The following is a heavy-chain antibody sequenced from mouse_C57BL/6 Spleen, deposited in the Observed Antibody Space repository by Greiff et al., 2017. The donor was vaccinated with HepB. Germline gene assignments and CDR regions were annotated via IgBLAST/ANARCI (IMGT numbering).Heavy chain of an antibody. J-gene: IGHJ2*01. CDR2: INPYNGGT. Sequence: VQLQQSGPVLVKPGASVKMSCKASGYTFTDYYMNWVKQSHGKSLEWIGVINPYNGGTSYNQKFKGKATLTVDKSSSTAYMELNSLTSEDSAVYYCARRLDYSNPFDYWGQGTTLTVSS. CDR3: ARRLDYSNPFDY. V-gene: IGHV1-19*01. D-gene: IGHD2-5*01. CDR1: GYTFTDYY.